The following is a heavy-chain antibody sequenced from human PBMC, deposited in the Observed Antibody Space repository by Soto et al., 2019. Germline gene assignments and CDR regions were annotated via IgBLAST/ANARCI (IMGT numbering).Heavy chain of an antibody. CDR2: ISGSGGST. V-gene: IGHV3-23*01. Sequence: EVQLLESGGGLVQPGGSLRLSCAASGFTFSSYAMSWVRQAPGKGLEWVSAISGSGGSTYYADSVKGRFTISRDNSKNTLYLQRNSLRAEETAVYYCARDIVASGGDYWGQGTLVTVSS. D-gene: IGHD5-12*01. CDR3: ARDIVASGGDY. CDR1: GFTFSSYA. J-gene: IGHJ4*02.